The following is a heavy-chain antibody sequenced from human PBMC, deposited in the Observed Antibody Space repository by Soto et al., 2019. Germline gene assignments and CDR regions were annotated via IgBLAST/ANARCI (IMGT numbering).Heavy chain of an antibody. CDR1: GYTFTSYA. CDR2: INAGNGNT. CDR3: ARVKFVPTTVTTYYFDY. Sequence: QVQLVQSGAEVKKPGASVKVSCKASGYTFTSYAMHWVRQAPGQRLEWMGWINAGNGNTKYSQKFQGRVTITRDTSASTAYMELSSLRSEDTAVYYCARVKFVPTTVTTYYFDYWGQGTLVTVSS. J-gene: IGHJ4*02. D-gene: IGHD4-17*01. V-gene: IGHV1-3*01.